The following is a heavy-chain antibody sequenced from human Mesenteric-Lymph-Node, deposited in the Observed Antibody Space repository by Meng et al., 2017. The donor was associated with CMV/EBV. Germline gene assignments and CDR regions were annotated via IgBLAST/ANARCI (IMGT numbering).Heavy chain of an antibody. V-gene: IGHV3-74*01. J-gene: IGHJ4*02. CDR2: ISSDGSST. CDR1: GFTFSSYW. CDR3: ARSLDRGDY. Sequence: LSWAASGFTFSSYWMQWVRQVPGKGLVWVSRISSDGSSTTYADSVKGRFTISRDNAKNTLYLQMNSLRAEDTGVYYCARSLDRGDYWGQGTLVTVSS.